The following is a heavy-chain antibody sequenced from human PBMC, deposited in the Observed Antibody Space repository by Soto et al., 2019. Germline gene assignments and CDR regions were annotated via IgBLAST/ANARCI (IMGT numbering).Heavy chain of an antibody. CDR1: GFTFSNYW. CDR3: ARVMWGSRRNDRDY. J-gene: IGHJ4*02. V-gene: IGHV3-7*04. D-gene: IGHD3-10*01. CDR2: IRQDSIDK. Sequence: DVQLVESGGGLVQPGGSLRLSCAASGFTFSNYWMSWVRQPPGKGLEWVANIRQDSIDKNYVDSVKGRFTISRDNAQNALYLQMDDLGAEDTAVYYCARVMWGSRRNDRDYWGEGTLVTGSS.